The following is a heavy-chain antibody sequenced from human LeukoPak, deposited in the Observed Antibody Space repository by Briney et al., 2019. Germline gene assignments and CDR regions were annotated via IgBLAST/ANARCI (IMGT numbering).Heavy chain of an antibody. CDR3: ARVVSEYYYGSGSQPYYYYGMDV. Sequence: SETLSLTCTVSGGSISSGGYYWSWIRQHPGKGLEWIGYIHYSGSTYYNPSLKSRVTISVDTSKNQFSLKLSSVTAADTAVYYCARVVSEYYYGSGSQPYYYYGMDVWGQGTTVTVSS. CDR2: IHYSGST. CDR1: GGSISSGGYY. D-gene: IGHD3-10*01. V-gene: IGHV4-31*03. J-gene: IGHJ6*02.